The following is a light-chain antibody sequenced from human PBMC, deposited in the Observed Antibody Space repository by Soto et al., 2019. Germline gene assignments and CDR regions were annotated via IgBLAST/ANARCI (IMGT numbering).Light chain of an antibody. CDR3: QQRVNRVT. CDR1: QSVTTY. CDR2: DSS. V-gene: IGKV3-11*01. Sequence: EIVLTQSPATLSLSPGERASLSCRASQSVTTYLAWYQQKPGQALRLLIYDSSNRATGIPPRFSGSGSGTDFTLTISSLESEDFAVYYCQQRVNRVTFGGGTKVEI. J-gene: IGKJ4*01.